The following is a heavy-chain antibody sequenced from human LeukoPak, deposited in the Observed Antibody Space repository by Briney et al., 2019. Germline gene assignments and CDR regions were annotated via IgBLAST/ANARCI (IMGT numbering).Heavy chain of an antibody. CDR2: ISYDGSNK. V-gene: IGHV3-30*03. CDR1: GFTFRSYG. J-gene: IGHJ4*02. D-gene: IGHD3-22*01. Sequence: AGGSLRLSCAASGFTFRSYGMHWVRQAPGKGLEWVAVISYDGSNKYYADSVKGRFTISRDNSKSTLYLQMNSLRAEDTAVYYCARSSLYYYDSSGSYYFDHWGQGTLVTVSS. CDR3: ARSSLYYYDSSGSYYFDH.